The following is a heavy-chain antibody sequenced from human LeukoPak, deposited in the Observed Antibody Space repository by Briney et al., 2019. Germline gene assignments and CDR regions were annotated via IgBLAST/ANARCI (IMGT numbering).Heavy chain of an antibody. Sequence: GGSLRLSCAASGFTFSNYAMNWVRQAPGKGLEWVSAISSSGRTYYADSVQGRFTISRDNSKSTLCLQMNSLRAEDTAVYCCAKQLGYCSDGSCYFPYWGQGTLVTVSS. CDR2: ISSSGRT. CDR1: GFTFSNYA. V-gene: IGHV3-23*01. D-gene: IGHD2-15*01. J-gene: IGHJ4*02. CDR3: AKQLGYCSDGSCYFPY.